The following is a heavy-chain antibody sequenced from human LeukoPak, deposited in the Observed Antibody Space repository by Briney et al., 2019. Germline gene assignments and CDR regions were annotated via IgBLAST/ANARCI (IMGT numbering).Heavy chain of an antibody. CDR1: GFTFSSYS. Sequence: GGSLRLSCAASGFTFSSYSMNWVRQAPGKGLEWVSSISSSSSYIYYADSVKGRFTISRDNAKNSLYLQMNSLRAEDTAVYYCARACSGGSCYSFSHAFDIWGQGTMVTVSS. D-gene: IGHD2-15*01. J-gene: IGHJ3*02. CDR3: ARACSGGSCYSFSHAFDI. CDR2: ISSSSSYI. V-gene: IGHV3-21*01.